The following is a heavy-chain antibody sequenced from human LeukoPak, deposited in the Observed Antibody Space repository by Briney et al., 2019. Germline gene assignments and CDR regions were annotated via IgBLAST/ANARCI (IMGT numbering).Heavy chain of an antibody. V-gene: IGHV3-23*01. Sequence: GGSLRPSCAASGFTFRSYAMSWVRQAPGKGLEWVSAISGSGGSTYYADSVKGRFTISRDNSKNTLYLQMNSLRAEDTAVYYCAKDHAAYGDKDYWGQGTLVTVSS. CDR3: AKDHAAYGDKDY. CDR2: ISGSGGST. CDR1: GFTFRSYA. D-gene: IGHD4-17*01. J-gene: IGHJ4*02.